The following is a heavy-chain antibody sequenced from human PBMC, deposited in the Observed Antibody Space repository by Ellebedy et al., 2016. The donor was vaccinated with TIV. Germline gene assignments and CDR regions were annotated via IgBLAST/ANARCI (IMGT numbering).Heavy chain of an antibody. CDR2: IYYSGST. Sequence: SETLSLXXTVSGGSISSSSYYWGWIRQPPGKGLEWIGSIYYSGSTYYNPSLKSRVTISVDTSKNQFSLKLSSVTAADTAVYYCARGLRFRGYSYGSNYYYYGMDVWGQGTTVTVSS. D-gene: IGHD5-18*01. CDR1: GGSISSSSYY. J-gene: IGHJ6*02. V-gene: IGHV4-39*07. CDR3: ARGLRFRGYSYGSNYYYYGMDV.